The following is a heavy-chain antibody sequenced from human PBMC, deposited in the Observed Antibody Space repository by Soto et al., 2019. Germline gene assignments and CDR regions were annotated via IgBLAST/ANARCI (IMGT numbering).Heavy chain of an antibody. CDR3: ARKXYCSSTSCYERYYGMDV. Sequence: GASVEVSCKASGGTFSSYAISWVRQAPGQGLEWMGGIIPIFGTANYAQKFQGRVTITADESTSTAYMELSSLRSEDTAVYYCARKXYCSSTSCYERYYGMDVWGQGTTVTVSS. D-gene: IGHD2-2*01. CDR2: IIPIFGTA. J-gene: IGHJ6*02. CDR1: GGTFSSYA. V-gene: IGHV1-69*13.